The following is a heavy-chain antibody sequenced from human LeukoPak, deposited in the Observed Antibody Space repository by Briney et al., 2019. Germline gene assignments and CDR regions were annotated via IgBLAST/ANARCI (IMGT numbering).Heavy chain of an antibody. Sequence: SETLSLTCAVSGGSISNDYWIWIRQPAGKGLEWIGRIYISGSTNYNSSFKSRVAMSIDASKNEFSLKLSSVTAADTAVYYCARDSPPFDQWGQGTLVTVFS. J-gene: IGHJ4*02. CDR3: ARDSPPFDQ. CDR2: IYISGST. V-gene: IGHV4-4*07. CDR1: GGSISNDY.